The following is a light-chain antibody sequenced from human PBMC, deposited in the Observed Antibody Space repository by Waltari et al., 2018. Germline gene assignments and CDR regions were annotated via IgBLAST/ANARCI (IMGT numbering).Light chain of an antibody. J-gene: IGLJ3*02. V-gene: IGLV2-8*01. CDR1: GSDVGGYGY. CDR2: EVS. CDR3: ASYGGSKGV. Sequence: QSALTQSPSASGSPGQSVTISCTGTGSDVGGYGYVSWYQQHPDKAPKLIIYEVSKRPSGIPDRFSGSKSGNTASLTVSGLQAEDEADYYCASYGGSKGVFGGGTRLTVL.